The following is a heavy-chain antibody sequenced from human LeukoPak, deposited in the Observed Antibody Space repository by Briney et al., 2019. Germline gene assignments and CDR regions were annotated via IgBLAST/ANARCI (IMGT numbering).Heavy chain of an antibody. CDR1: GFTFSSYG. Sequence: GGSLRLSCAASGFTFSSYGMHWVRQAPGKGLEWVAVISYDGSNKYYADSVKGRFTISRDNSKNTLYLQMNSLRAEDTAVYYCAKDTVAAVDNYYYGMDVWGQGTTVTVSS. J-gene: IGHJ6*02. CDR3: AKDTVAAVDNYYYGMDV. V-gene: IGHV3-30*18. D-gene: IGHD4-17*01. CDR2: ISYDGSNK.